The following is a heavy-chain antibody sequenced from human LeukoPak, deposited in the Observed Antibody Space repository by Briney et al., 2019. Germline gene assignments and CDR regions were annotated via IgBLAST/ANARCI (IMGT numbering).Heavy chain of an antibody. CDR2: INPSGGST. CDR1: GYTFTSYY. CDR3: ARDGSVENLEWPDFDY. D-gene: IGHD3-3*01. V-gene: IGHV1-46*03. J-gene: IGHJ4*02. Sequence: ASVKVSCKASGYTFTSYYMHWVRQAPGQGLECIGIINPSGGSTSYAQKFQGRVTMTRDTSTSTVYMELSSLRSEDTAVYYCARDGSVENLEWPDFDYWGQGTLVTVSS.